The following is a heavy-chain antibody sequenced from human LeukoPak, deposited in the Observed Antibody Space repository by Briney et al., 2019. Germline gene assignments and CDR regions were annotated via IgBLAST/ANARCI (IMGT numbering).Heavy chain of an antibody. J-gene: IGHJ4*02. CDR1: GYTFTSYG. CDR3: ARVSGYCSGGSCYDFDY. Sequence: ASVKVSCKASGYTFTSYGISWVRQAPGQGLEWMGWISAYNGNTNYAQKLQGRVTMTRDTSISTAYMELSRLRSDDTAVYYCARVSGYCSGGSCYDFDYWGQGTLVTVSS. D-gene: IGHD2-15*01. V-gene: IGHV1-18*01. CDR2: ISAYNGNT.